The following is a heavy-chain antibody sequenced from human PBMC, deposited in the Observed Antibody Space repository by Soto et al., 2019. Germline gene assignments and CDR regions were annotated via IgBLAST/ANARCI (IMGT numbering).Heavy chain of an antibody. V-gene: IGHV4-31*03. Sequence: PSETLSLTCTVSGGSISSGGYYWSWIRQHPGKGLEWIGYIYYSGSTYYNPSLKSRVTISVDTSKNQFSLKLSSVTAADTAVYYFARYAGIQLWINWFDPWGQGTLVTVSS. CDR3: ARYAGIQLWINWFDP. CDR1: GGSISSGGYY. J-gene: IGHJ5*02. CDR2: IYYSGST. D-gene: IGHD5-18*01.